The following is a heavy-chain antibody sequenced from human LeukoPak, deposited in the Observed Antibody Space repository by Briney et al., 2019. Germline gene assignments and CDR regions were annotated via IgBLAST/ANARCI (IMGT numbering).Heavy chain of an antibody. D-gene: IGHD6-13*01. J-gene: IGHJ6*02. CDR2: IYYSGST. Sequence: SETLSLTCAVYGGSFSGYYWSWIRQPPGKGLEWIGYIYYSGSTNYNPSLKSRVTISVDTSKNQFSLKLSSVTAADTAVYYCARGGSSWALYYYYGMDVWGQGTTVTVSS. CDR3: ARGGSSWALYYYYGMDV. CDR1: GGSFSGYY. V-gene: IGHV4-59*01.